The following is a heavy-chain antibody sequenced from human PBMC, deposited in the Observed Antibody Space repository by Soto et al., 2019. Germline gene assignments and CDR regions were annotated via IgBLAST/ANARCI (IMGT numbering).Heavy chain of an antibody. V-gene: IGHV4-59*01. CDR3: ARVRYSYGRFDP. J-gene: IGHJ5*02. CDR1: GGSISSYY. D-gene: IGHD5-18*01. Sequence: QVQLQESGPGLVKPSETLSLTCTVSGGSISSYYWSWIRQPPGKGLEWIGYIYYSGSTNYNPSLKSRVTISVDTSKNPFSLKLSSVTAADTAVYYCARVRYSYGRFDPWGQGTLVTVSS. CDR2: IYYSGST.